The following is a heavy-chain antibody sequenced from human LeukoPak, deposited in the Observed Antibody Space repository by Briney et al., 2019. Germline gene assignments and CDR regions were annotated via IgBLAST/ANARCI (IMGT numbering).Heavy chain of an antibody. V-gene: IGHV4-34*01. CDR2: INHSGST. CDR1: GGSFSGYY. CDR3: ARELLWFGEPRPLSWYYMDV. D-gene: IGHD3-10*01. Sequence: PSETLSLTCAVYGGSFSGYYWSWIRQPPGKGLEWIGEINHSGSTNYNPSLKSRVTISVDTSKNQFSLKLSSVTAADTAVYYCARELLWFGEPRPLSWYYMDVWSKGTTVTVSS. J-gene: IGHJ6*03.